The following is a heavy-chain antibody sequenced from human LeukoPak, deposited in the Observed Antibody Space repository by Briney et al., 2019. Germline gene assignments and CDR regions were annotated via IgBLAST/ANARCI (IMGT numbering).Heavy chain of an antibody. J-gene: IGHJ4*02. CDR3: ARLPYFLSITYYYGSGSYDY. D-gene: IGHD3-10*01. Sequence: PSETLSLTCAVYGGSFSGYYWSWIRQPPGKGLESIGEINHSGSTNYNPSLKSRVTISVDTSKNQFSLKLSSVTAADTAVYYCARLPYFLSITYYYGSGSYDYWGQGTLVTVSS. CDR2: INHSGST. V-gene: IGHV4-34*01. CDR1: GGSFSGYY.